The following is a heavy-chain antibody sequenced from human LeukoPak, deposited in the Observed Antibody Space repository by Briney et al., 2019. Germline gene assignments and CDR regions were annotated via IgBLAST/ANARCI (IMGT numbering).Heavy chain of an antibody. V-gene: IGHV3-23*01. Sequence: GGSLRLSCATSGFSFSSYAMSWVRQAPGKGLEWVSAMSSSDDGRYYAASVRGRFTISRDTSRSTLYLQMNSLRAEDAAVYYCTRDDSSGYPPYGYYYYMDVWGKGTTVTVSS. J-gene: IGHJ6*03. CDR2: MSSSDDGR. CDR1: GFSFSSYA. D-gene: IGHD3-22*01. CDR3: TRDDSSGYPPYGYYYYMDV.